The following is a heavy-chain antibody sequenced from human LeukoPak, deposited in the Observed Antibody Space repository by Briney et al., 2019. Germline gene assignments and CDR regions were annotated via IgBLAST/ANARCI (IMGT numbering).Heavy chain of an antibody. CDR1: GFTFSSYA. CDR2: ISYDGSNK. V-gene: IGHV3-30-3*02. Sequence: GGSLRLSCAASGFTFSSYAMHWVRQAPGKGLEWVAVISYDGSNKYYADSVKGRFTISRDNSKNTLYLQMNSLRAEDTAVYYCAKHRSFGVVIMGDWFDPWGQGTLVTVSS. D-gene: IGHD3-3*01. CDR3: AKHRSFGVVIMGDWFDP. J-gene: IGHJ5*02.